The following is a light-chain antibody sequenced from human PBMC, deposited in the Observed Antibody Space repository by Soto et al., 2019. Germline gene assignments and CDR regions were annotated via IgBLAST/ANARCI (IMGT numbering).Light chain of an antibody. CDR3: QQYGNYSPYT. CDR1: QGISSF. CDR2: AAS. V-gene: IGKV1-9*01. J-gene: IGKJ2*01. Sequence: IQLTQSPSSLSASIGDRVTITCRASQGISSFLAWYQQKPGKAPKLLIYAASTLQSGIPSRFSGSGSGTDFTLTISSLQPEDFATYYCQQYGNYSPYTFGQGTKLEIK.